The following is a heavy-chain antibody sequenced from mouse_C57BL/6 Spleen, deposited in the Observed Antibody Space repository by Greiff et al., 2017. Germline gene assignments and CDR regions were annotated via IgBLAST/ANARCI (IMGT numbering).Heavy chain of an antibody. D-gene: IGHD4-1*01. CDR3: ARGKTGYFDY. V-gene: IGHV1-61*01. CDR1: GYTFTSYW. Sequence: QVQLQQPGAELVRPGSSVKLSCKASGYTFTSYWMDWVKQRPGQGLEWIGNIYPSDSETHYTQKFKDKATLTVDKSSSTAYMELSRLTSEDFAVYYCARGKTGYFDYWGQGTTLTVSS. CDR2: IYPSDSET. J-gene: IGHJ2*01.